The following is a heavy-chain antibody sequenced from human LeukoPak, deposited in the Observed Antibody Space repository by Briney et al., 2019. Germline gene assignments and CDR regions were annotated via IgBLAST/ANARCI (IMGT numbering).Heavy chain of an antibody. CDR2: IIPIFGTA. J-gene: IGHJ4*02. D-gene: IGHD3-3*01. V-gene: IGHV1-69*01. Sequence: SSVKVSCKASGGTFSSYAISWVRQAPGQGLEWMGGIIPIFGTANYAQKFQGRVTITADESTSTVYMELSSLRSEDTAVYYCASLTYYDFWSGYYTWNYFDYWGQGTLVTVSS. CDR3: ASLTYYDFWSGYYTWNYFDY. CDR1: GGTFSSYA.